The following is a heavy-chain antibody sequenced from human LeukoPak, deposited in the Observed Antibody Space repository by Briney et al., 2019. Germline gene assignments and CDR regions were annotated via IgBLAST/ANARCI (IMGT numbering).Heavy chain of an antibody. Sequence: GGSLRLSCAASGFTFSSHWMNWVRRAPGKGLEWVAIINQDGGRIGYGDSVKGRFTISRDNAQNSLYLQMNSLRAEDTAVYYCARAITMIVPGRPPKPYYFDYWGQGTLVTVSS. CDR1: GFTFSSHW. CDR2: INQDGGRI. D-gene: IGHD3-22*01. CDR3: ARAITMIVPGRPPKPYYFDY. J-gene: IGHJ4*02. V-gene: IGHV3-7*03.